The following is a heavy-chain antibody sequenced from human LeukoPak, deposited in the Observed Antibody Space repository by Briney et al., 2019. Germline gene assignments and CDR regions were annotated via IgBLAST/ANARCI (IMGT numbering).Heavy chain of an antibody. J-gene: IGHJ4*02. D-gene: IGHD2-2*01. V-gene: IGHV3-23*01. CDR2: ISGSGGST. Sequence: PGGSLRLSCAASGFTFSSYAMSWVRQAPGKGLEWVSAISGSGGSTYYADSVKGQFTISRDNSKNTLYLQMNSLRAEDTAVYYCAKYDSSTSCFDYWGQGTLVTVSS. CDR1: GFTFSSYA. CDR3: AKYDSSTSCFDY.